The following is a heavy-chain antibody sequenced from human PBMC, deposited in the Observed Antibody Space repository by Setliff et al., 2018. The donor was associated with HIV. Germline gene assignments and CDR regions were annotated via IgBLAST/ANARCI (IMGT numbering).Heavy chain of an antibody. CDR1: GFNLYTTA. V-gene: IGHV3-23*01. Sequence: GGSLRLSCVASGFNLYTTAMTWIRQIPGKGLEWVSSISGPGDIIFFADSLKGRFTISRDNSENTLYLEMDSLRAEDTALYYCAKTLYKYSSGYYGMDVWGQGTTVTVSS. CDR3: AKTLYKYSSGYYGMDV. J-gene: IGHJ6*02. D-gene: IGHD1-20*01. CDR2: ISGPGDII.